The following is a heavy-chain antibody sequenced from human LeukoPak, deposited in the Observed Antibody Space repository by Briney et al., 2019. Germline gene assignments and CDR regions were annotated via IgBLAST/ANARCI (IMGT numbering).Heavy chain of an antibody. V-gene: IGHV3-21*01. CDR1: GFTFSSYS. CDR2: ISSSSSYI. J-gene: IGHJ6*02. D-gene: IGHD2-15*01. CDR3: ARDDFRYCSGGSCYSDYYYGMDV. Sequence: PGGSLRLSCAASGFTFSSYSMNWVCQAPGKGLEWVSSISSSSSYIYYADSVKGRFTISRDNAKNSLYLQMNSLRAEDTAVYYCARDDFRYCSGGSCYSDYYYGMDVWGQGTTVTVSS.